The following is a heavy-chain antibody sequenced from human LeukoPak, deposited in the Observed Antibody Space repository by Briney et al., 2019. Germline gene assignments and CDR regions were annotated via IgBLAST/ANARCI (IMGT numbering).Heavy chain of an antibody. CDR2: INPNSGGT. Sequence: ASVTVSCKASGYTFTDYYIHWVRQAPGQGLEWMGWINPNSGGTNYAQKFQGRVTMTRDTSSSTAYMELSRLRSDDTAVYYCARTLGSFDYWGQGTLVTVSS. CDR3: ARTLGSFDY. V-gene: IGHV1-2*02. CDR1: GYTFTDYY. J-gene: IGHJ4*02.